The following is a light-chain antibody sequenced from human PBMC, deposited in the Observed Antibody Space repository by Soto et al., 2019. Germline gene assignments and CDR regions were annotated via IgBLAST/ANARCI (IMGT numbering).Light chain of an antibody. CDR1: QSLLHSNGYNN. J-gene: IGKJ1*01. Sequence: IVLTQSPLSLTVTPGEPASISCRSSQSLLHSNGYNNLDGCLHKPRQSPQLLIYLGSNRSSGVPDRFSGSGSGTDFTLTISRVEAEDVGIYYCMQATQSPWTFGQGTKVDI. CDR2: LGS. CDR3: MQATQSPWT. V-gene: IGKV2-28*01.